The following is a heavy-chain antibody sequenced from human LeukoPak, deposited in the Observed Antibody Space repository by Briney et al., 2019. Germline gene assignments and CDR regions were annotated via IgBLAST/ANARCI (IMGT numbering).Heavy chain of an antibody. D-gene: IGHD3-10*01. CDR1: GGSISGYY. V-gene: IGHV4-59*01. CDR3: ARAVLNHGSGSYMHYYYYMDV. J-gene: IGHJ6*03. Sequence: SETLSLTCTVSGGSISGYYWSWIRQPPGKGLEWIAYIYYSGSTNYNPSLKSRVTVSVDTSKNQFSLKLSSVTAADTAVYYCARAVLNHGSGSYMHYYYYMDVWGKGTTVTVSS. CDR2: IYYSGST.